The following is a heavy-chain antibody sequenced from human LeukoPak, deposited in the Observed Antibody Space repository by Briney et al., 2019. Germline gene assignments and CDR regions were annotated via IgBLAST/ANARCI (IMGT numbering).Heavy chain of an antibody. J-gene: IGHJ6*02. CDR2: INPSGGST. CDR1: GYTFTGYY. Sequence: ASVKVSCKASGYTFTGYYMHWVRQAPGQGLEWMGIINPSGGSTSYAQKFQGRVTMTRDTSTSTVYMELSSLRSEDTAVYYCAREGTAARPYYYYYGMDVWGQGTTVTVSS. CDR3: AREGTAARPYYYYYGMDV. D-gene: IGHD6-6*01. V-gene: IGHV1-46*01.